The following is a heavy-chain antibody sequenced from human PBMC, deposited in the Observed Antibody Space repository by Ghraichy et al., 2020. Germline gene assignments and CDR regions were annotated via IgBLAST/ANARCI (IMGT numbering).Heavy chain of an antibody. Sequence: ASVKVSCKASGYTFTSYDINWVRQATGQGLEWMGWMNPNSGNTGYAQKFQGRVTMTRNTSISTAYMELNSLRSEDTAVYYCARDPSIVRAAQDAFDIWGQGTMVTVSS. V-gene: IGHV1-8*01. D-gene: IGHD6-6*01. CDR2: MNPNSGNT. J-gene: IGHJ3*02. CDR1: GYTFTSYD. CDR3: ARDPSIVRAAQDAFDI.